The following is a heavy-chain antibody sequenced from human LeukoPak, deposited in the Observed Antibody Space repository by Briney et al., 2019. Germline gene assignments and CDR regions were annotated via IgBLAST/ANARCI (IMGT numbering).Heavy chain of an antibody. CDR1: GFTVSSDY. D-gene: IGHD6-13*01. Sequence: GGSLRLSCAAPGFTVSSDYMSWVRQAPGKGLEWVSVIYSGGTTYYADSVKGRFTISRDNSKNTLYLQMNSLRAEDTAVYYCARHQAASSHTSFDYWGQGTLVTVSS. CDR2: IYSGGTT. CDR3: ARHQAASSHTSFDY. J-gene: IGHJ4*02. V-gene: IGHV3-53*01.